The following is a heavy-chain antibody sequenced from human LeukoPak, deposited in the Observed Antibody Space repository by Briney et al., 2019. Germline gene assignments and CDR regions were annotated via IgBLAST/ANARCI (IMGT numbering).Heavy chain of an antibody. D-gene: IGHD5-18*01. J-gene: IGHJ4*02. CDR1: GFTFSSYS. V-gene: IGHV3-21*01. Sequence: GGSLRLSCAATGFTFSSYSMNWVRRAPGKGLEWVSSITSSSSYIYYADSLKGRFTVSRDNAKNSLYLQMNSLRAEDTAVYYCARGDAAMANGNDYWGQGTLVTVSS. CDR2: ITSSSSYI. CDR3: ARGDAAMANGNDY.